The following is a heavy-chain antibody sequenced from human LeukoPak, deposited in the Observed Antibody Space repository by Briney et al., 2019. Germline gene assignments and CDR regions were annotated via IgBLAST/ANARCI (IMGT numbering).Heavy chain of an antibody. J-gene: IGHJ5*02. CDR2: IYHSGST. CDR3: ARAPYTLYCSSTSCYTGWFDP. V-gene: IGHV4-30-2*01. CDR1: GGSISSGGYY. D-gene: IGHD2-2*02. Sequence: SQTLSLTCTVSGGSISSGGYYWSWIRQPPGKGLGWIGYIYHSGSTYYNPSLKSRVTISVDRSKNQFSLKLSSVTAADTAVYYCARAPYTLYCSSTSCYTGWFDPWGQGTLVTVSS.